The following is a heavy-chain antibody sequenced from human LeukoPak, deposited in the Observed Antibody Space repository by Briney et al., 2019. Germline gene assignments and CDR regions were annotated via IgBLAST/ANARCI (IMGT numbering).Heavy chain of an antibody. Sequence: PGGSLRLSCAASGFTFSSYGMHWVRQAPGKGLEWVAVISYDGSNKYYADSVKGRFTISRDNSKNTLYLQMNSLRAEDTAVYYCAKDQGVVGAYDAFDIWGQGTMVTVSS. CDR3: AKDQGVVGAYDAFDI. D-gene: IGHD1-26*01. J-gene: IGHJ3*02. CDR2: ISYDGSNK. V-gene: IGHV3-30*18. CDR1: GFTFSSYG.